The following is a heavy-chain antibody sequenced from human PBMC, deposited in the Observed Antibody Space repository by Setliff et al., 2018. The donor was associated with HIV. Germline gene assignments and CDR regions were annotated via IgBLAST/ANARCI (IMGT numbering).Heavy chain of an antibody. CDR2: MYHSGTT. CDR1: GASISDTIW. CDR3: ARDHNSGTLHAFDL. D-gene: IGHD1-26*01. J-gene: IGHJ3*01. V-gene: IGHV4-4*02. Sequence: PSETLSLTCAVSGASISDTIWWSWVRQSPGKGLEWIGEMYHSGTTHYNPSLKSRVTLSLDKAKKQFSLRLSSVTAADTAVYYCARDHNSGTLHAFDLWGQGTKVTVSS.